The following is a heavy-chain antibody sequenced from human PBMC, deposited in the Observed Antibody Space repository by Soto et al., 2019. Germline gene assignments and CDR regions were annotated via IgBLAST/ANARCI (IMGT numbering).Heavy chain of an antibody. CDR2: IAWNSGRI. D-gene: IGHD4-17*01. V-gene: IGHV3-9*01. CDR3: VKGMTTVTRNDAFGV. J-gene: IGHJ3*01. CDR1: GFIFDDFA. Sequence: DVQLVESGGGLVQPGRSLTLSCTASGFIFDDFAMHWVRPAPGKGLEWVSGIAWNSGRIEYADSVKGRFTSSRDNVKNSLYLQMDSLSEPDTAVYYCVKGMTTVTRNDAFGVWGQGTMVTVSS.